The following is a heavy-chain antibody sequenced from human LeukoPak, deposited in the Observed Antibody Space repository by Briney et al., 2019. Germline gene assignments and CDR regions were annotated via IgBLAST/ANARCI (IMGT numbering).Heavy chain of an antibody. D-gene: IGHD6-19*01. CDR3: AGRRIVMYSSGGPANYYGMDV. CDR2: IYYSGST. Sequence: PSETLSLTCTVSGGSISSYYWSWIRQPPGKGLEWIGYIYYSGSTNYNPSLKSRVTISVDTSKNQFSLKLSSVTAADTAVYYCAGRRIVMYSSGGPANYYGMDVWGQGTTVTVSS. CDR1: GGSISSYY. V-gene: IGHV4-59*01. J-gene: IGHJ6*02.